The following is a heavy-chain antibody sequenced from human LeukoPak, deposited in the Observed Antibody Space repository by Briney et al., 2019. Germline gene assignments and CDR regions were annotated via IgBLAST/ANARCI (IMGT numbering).Heavy chain of an antibody. V-gene: IGHV3-23*01. Sequence: PGAPLSLSCAPSGLTFTSKAMIWVRKAPGKGLDWVSAISGSGGSTYYTDSVKGRFTISRDNSKNTLYLQMNSLRAEDTAVYYCAKGGGSYSYYFDYWGQGTLVTVSS. CDR1: GLTFTSKA. D-gene: IGHD1-26*01. CDR3: AKGGGSYSYYFDY. CDR2: ISGSGGST. J-gene: IGHJ4*02.